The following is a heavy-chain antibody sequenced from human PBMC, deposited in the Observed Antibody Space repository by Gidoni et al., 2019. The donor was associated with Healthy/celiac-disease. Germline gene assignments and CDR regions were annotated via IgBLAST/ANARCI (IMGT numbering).Heavy chain of an antibody. CDR2: RWYDVSNK. D-gene: IGHD6-13*01. J-gene: IGHJ6*02. Sequence: QVQLVESGGGVVQPGRSLRISCAASGFTFSSYGMHWVRQAPGKGLDGLAVRWYDVSNKNDADSVKGRFTISRDNSKNTLYLQMNSLRAEDTAVYYCARDLAEVEQQLVRYYYYGMDVWGQGTTVTVSS. V-gene: IGHV3-33*01. CDR1: GFTFSSYG. CDR3: ARDLAEVEQQLVRYYYYGMDV.